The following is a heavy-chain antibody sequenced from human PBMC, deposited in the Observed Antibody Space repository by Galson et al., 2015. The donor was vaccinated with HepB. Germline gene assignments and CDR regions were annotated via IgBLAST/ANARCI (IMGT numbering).Heavy chain of an antibody. CDR3: AREPYSSSSGNYYGMAV. CDR1: GYTFTSYY. V-gene: IGHV1-46*01. J-gene: IGHJ6*02. Sequence: SVKVSCKASGYTFTSYYMHWVRQAPGQGLEWMGIINPSGGSTSYAQKFQGRVTMTRDTSTSTVYMELSSLRSEDTAVYYCAREPYSSSSGNYYGMAVWGQGTTVTVSS. D-gene: IGHD6-6*01. CDR2: INPSGGST.